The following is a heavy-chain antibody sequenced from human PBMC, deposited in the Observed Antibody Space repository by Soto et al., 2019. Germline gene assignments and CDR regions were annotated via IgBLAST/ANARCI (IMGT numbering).Heavy chain of an antibody. CDR1: GFTFSSYW. CDR3: ARGRYSSSWYIGY. J-gene: IGHJ4*02. D-gene: IGHD6-13*01. CDR2: IKQDGSEK. V-gene: IGHV3-7*01. Sequence: EVQLVESGGGLVQPGGSLRLSCAASGFTFSSYWMSWVRQAPGKGLEWVANIKQDGSEKYYVDSVKGRFTISRDNAKNSLYVQMNSLRAEDTAVYYCARGRYSSSWYIGYWGQGTLVTVSS.